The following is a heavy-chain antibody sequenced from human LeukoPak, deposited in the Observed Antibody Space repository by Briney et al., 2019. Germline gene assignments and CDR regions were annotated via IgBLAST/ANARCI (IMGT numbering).Heavy chain of an antibody. CDR2: ISYDVNTK. CDR1: GFTFSSYA. CDR3: ASEYSYTYKSLDY. D-gene: IGHD3-16*01. Sequence: PGGSLRLSCAASGFTFSSYAMHWVRQAPGKGLEWVAVISYDVNTKIYADSVKGRFTISRDNSKNTLYLQMNSLRAEDTAVYYCASEYSYTYKSLDYWGQGTLVAVSS. J-gene: IGHJ4*02. V-gene: IGHV3-30*04.